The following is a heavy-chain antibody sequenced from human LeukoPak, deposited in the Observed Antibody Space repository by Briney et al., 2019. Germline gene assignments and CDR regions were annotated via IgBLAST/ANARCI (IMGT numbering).Heavy chain of an antibody. CDR2: IYSGGST. D-gene: IGHD5-18*01. CDR1: GFTVSSNY. CDR3: ARMDTAMSFDY. V-gene: IGHV3-53*01. J-gene: IGHJ4*02. Sequence: PGGSLRLSCAASGFTVSSNYMSWVRQAPGKGLEWVSVIYSGGSTYYADSVKGRFTISRDNSKNTLYLQMNSLRAGDTAVYYCARMDTAMSFDYWGQGTLVTVSS.